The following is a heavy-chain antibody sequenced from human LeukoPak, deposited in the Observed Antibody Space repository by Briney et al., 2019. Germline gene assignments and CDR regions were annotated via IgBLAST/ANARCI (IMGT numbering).Heavy chain of an antibody. CDR3: AKDLDSSAPRDAFDI. V-gene: IGHV3-74*01. CDR1: GFTFSSYW. Sequence: GGSLRLSCAASGFTFSSYWMHWVRQAPGKGLVWVSRINSDGSSTSYADSVKGRFTISRDNAKNTLYLQMNSLRAEDTAVYYCAKDLDSSAPRDAFDIWGQGTMVTVSS. D-gene: IGHD3-22*01. J-gene: IGHJ3*02. CDR2: INSDGSST.